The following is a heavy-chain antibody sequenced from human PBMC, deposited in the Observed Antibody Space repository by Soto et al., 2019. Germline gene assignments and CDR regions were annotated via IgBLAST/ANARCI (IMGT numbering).Heavy chain of an antibody. CDR1: GGSISSYY. V-gene: IGHV4-59*01. CDR2: IYYSGST. D-gene: IGHD3-9*01. Sequence: PSETLSLTCTVSGGSISSYYWSWIRQPPGKGLEWIGYIYYSGSTNYNPSLKSRVTISVDTSKNQFSLKLSSVTAADTAVYYCARVRQKGTGHRYYFDYWGQGTXVTVSS. J-gene: IGHJ4*02. CDR3: ARVRQKGTGHRYYFDY.